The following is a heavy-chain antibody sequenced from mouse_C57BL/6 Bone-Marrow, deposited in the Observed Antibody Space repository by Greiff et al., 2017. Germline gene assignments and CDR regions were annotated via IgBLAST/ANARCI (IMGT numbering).Heavy chain of an antibody. CDR2: ISSGGSYN. CDR1: GFTFSSYG. Sequence: EVQVVESGGDLVKPGGSLKLSCAASGFTFSSYGMSWVRQTPDKRLEWVATISSGGSYNYYPDSVKGRFTISRDNAKNTLYLQMSSLKSEDTAMYYCARRGYYYAMDYWGQGTSVTVSA. J-gene: IGHJ4*01. CDR3: ARRGYYYAMDY. V-gene: IGHV5-6*01.